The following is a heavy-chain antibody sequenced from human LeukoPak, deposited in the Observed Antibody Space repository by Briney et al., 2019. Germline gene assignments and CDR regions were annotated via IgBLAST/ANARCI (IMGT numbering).Heavy chain of an antibody. Sequence: GGSLRLSCEVSGFTFSNFAMSWVRQAPGKGLEWISAISDSAAKTYYADSVKGRFTISRDNAKNTVFLQMNSLRAEDTALYYCVKDRVKTGSLWGQGTLVTVSS. CDR1: GFTFSNFA. J-gene: IGHJ4*02. CDR3: VKDRVKTGSL. D-gene: IGHD3-3*01. V-gene: IGHV3-23*01. CDR2: ISDSAAKT.